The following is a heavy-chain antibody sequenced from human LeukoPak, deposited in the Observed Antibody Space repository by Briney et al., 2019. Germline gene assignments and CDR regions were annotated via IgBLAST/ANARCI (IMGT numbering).Heavy chain of an antibody. CDR1: GFTFSTYG. CDR3: ARFRGSGSLDY. D-gene: IGHD3-10*01. CDR2: ISYDGSNK. J-gene: IGHJ4*02. V-gene: IGHV3-30*03. Sequence: PGGSLRLSCAASGFTFSTYGMTWVRQAPGKGLEWVAVISYDGSNKYYADSVKGRFTISRDNSKNTPYLQMNSLRAEDTAVYYCARFRGSGSLDYWGQGTLVTVSS.